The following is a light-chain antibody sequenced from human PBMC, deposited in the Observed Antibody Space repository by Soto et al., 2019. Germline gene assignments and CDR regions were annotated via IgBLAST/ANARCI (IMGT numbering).Light chain of an antibody. Sequence: QSVLTQPPSLSGSPGQSITISSTGTSSDVGGSNFVSCYQQHPGKPPKLIIYDVANRPSGVSNRFSGSKSGSTASLIISRLQTEDEADYYCVSYTSSTTYVFGTGTKVTVL. CDR3: VSYTSSTTYV. CDR1: SSDVGGSNF. CDR2: DVA. J-gene: IGLJ1*01. V-gene: IGLV2-14*03.